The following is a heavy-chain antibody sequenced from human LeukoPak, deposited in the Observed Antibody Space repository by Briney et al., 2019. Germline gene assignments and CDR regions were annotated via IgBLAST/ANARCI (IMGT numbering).Heavy chain of an antibody. CDR2: IYTSGST. V-gene: IGHV4-4*07. CDR1: GYSISTYY. Sequence: SETLSLTCTVSGYSISTYYRSWVRQPAGKGLEWIGPIYTSGSTTYNPSLKSRVTMTVDTTKNKFSLKLSSVLAADTAVDYCARDLGYYDSSGYYISHAFDIWGQGTMVTVSS. CDR3: ARDLGYYDSSGYYISHAFDI. D-gene: IGHD3-22*01. J-gene: IGHJ3*02.